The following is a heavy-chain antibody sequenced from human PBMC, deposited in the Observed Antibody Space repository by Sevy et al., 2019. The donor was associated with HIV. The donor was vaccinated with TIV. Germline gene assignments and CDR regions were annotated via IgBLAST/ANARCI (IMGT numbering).Heavy chain of an antibody. CDR1: GFTFSNAW. D-gene: IGHD3-3*01. Sequence: GGSLRLSCAASGFTFSNAWMSWVRQAPGKGLEWVGRIKSKTDGGTTDYAAPVKGRFTISTDETKNTLKLQMNSLKTEETDEYYCTRDTGISDYDFWSGRDDTFDNWGQGTMVTVSS. CDR2: IKSKTDGGTT. V-gene: IGHV3-15*01. J-gene: IGHJ3*02. CDR3: TRDTGISDYDFWSGRDDTFDN.